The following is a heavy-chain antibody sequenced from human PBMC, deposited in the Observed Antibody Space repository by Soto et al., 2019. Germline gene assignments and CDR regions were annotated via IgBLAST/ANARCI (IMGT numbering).Heavy chain of an antibody. CDR2: ISYDGSNK. CDR3: AKDRGGYYPIDY. D-gene: IGHD3-22*01. J-gene: IGHJ4*02. Sequence: QVQLVESGGGVVQPGRSLRLSCAASGFTFSSYGMHWARQAPGKGLEWVAVISYDGSNKYYADSVKGRFTISRDNSKNTLYLQMNSLRAEDTAVYYCAKDRGGYYPIDYWGQGTLVTVSS. V-gene: IGHV3-30*18. CDR1: GFTFSSYG.